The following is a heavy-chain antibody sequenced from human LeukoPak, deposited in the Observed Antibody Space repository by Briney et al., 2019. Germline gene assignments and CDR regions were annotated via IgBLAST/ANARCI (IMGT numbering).Heavy chain of an antibody. D-gene: IGHD1-1*01. Sequence: PGRSLRLSCAASGFTFSNYAMHRVRQAPGKGLEWVAVISSHGYNKYYADSVRGRFTISRDSSKNTVDLQMNSLRDEDTAVYYCARDQGDAGSRVKRDGHYMDVWGKGTTVTVSS. J-gene: IGHJ6*03. V-gene: IGHV3-30*01. CDR1: GFTFSNYA. CDR2: ISSHGYNK. CDR3: ARDQGDAGSRVKRDGHYMDV.